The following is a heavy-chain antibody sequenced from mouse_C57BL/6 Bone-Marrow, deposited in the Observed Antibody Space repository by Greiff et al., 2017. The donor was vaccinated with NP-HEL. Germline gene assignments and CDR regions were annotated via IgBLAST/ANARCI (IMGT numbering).Heavy chain of an antibody. Sequence: VQLQQSGAELMKPGDSVKLSCKATGYTFTGNWIEWVKQRPGHGLEWIGEILPGSGNTYYNERFKGKATFTADTSSNTAYMQLSIQTTEDSAIYYGERDYYGSSYFDYWGQGTTLTVSS. CDR2: ILPGSGNT. CDR1: GYTFTGNW. D-gene: IGHD1-1*01. J-gene: IGHJ2*01. V-gene: IGHV1-9*01. CDR3: ERDYYGSSYFDY.